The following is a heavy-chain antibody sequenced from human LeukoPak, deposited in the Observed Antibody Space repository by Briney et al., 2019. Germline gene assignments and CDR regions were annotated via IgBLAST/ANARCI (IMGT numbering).Heavy chain of an antibody. J-gene: IGHJ6*03. CDR2: ISGSGGST. V-gene: IGHV3-23*01. CDR1: GFTFSSYA. CDR3: VRVGITMVLYYMDV. D-gene: IGHD3-10*01. Sequence: HPGGSLRLSCAASGFTFSSYAMSWVRQAPGKGLEWVSAISGSGGSTYYADSVKGRFIISRDNAKNSLYLQMNSLRAEDTAVYYCVRVGITMVLYYMDVWGKGTTVTVSS.